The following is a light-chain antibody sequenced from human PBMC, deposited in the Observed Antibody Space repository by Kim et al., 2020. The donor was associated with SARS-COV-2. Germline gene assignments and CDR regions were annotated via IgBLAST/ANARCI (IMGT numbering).Light chain of an antibody. CDR2: DAS. V-gene: IGKV1-5*01. CDR1: QSISSW. J-gene: IGKJ2*01. CDR3: HPYKTNPYST. Sequence: DIQMTQSPSTLSASVGDRVTITCRASQSISSWLAWYQQKPGKAPKLLIYDASNLESGVPSRFSGSESGTEFTLTISSLHPDDFATYYRHPYKTNPYSTFGQETTLEF.